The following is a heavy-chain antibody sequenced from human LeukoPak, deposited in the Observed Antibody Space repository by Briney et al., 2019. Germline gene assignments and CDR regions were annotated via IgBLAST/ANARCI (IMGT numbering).Heavy chain of an antibody. J-gene: IGHJ3*02. CDR3: ARARFSLLDAFDI. CDR2: ISSSSNYI. V-gene: IGHV3-21*01. CDR1: GFTFSSYS. Sequence: PGGSLRLSCAASGFTFSSYSMNWVRQAPGKGLEWVSSISSSSNYIYYADSVKGRFTISRDNAKNSLYLQMNSLRAEDTAVYYCARARFSLLDAFDIWGQGTMVTVSS.